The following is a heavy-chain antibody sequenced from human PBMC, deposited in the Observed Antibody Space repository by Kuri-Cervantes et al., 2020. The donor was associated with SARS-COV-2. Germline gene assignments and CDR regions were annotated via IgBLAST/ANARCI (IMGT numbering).Heavy chain of an antibody. D-gene: IGHD3-10*01. CDR2: IKQDGSEK. J-gene: IGHJ5*02. CDR3: ARVVRGVSVHWFDL. Sequence: LHFASSGVTFSSYWRSLVRQAPGKGLEWVDNIKQDGSEKYYVDSVKGRFTISRDNAKDSLYLQMNSLRAEDTSVYFCARVVRGVSVHWFDLLGQGPLVTVSS. CDR1: GVTFSSYW. V-gene: IGHV3-7*01.